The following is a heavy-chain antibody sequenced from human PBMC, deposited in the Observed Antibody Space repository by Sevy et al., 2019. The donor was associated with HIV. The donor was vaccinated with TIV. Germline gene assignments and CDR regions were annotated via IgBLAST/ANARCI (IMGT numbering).Heavy chain of an antibody. CDR1: GGSISSYY. Sequence: SETLSLTCTVSGGSISSYYWSWIRQPAGKGLEWIGRIYTSGSTKYNPSLKSRVTMSVDTSKNQFSLKLSSVTAADTAVYYCARDAYDSSGYNWFDPWGQGTLVTVSS. J-gene: IGHJ5*02. D-gene: IGHD3-22*01. CDR3: ARDAYDSSGYNWFDP. CDR2: IYTSGST. V-gene: IGHV4-4*07.